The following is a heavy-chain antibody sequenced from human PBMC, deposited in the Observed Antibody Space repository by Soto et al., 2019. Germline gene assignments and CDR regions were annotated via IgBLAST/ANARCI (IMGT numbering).Heavy chain of an antibody. CDR1: GFTFSSYS. CDR3: ARISSGYYHKTWDPDY. V-gene: IGHV3-21*01. D-gene: IGHD3-22*01. J-gene: IGHJ4*02. Sequence: CAASGFTFSSYSMNWVRQAPGKGLEWVSSISSSSSYIYYADSVKGRFTISRDNAKNSLYLQMNSLRAEDTAVYYCARISSGYYHKTWDPDYWGQGTLVPVSP. CDR2: ISSSSSYI.